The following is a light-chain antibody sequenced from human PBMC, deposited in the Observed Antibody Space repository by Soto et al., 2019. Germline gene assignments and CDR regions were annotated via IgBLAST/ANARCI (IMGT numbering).Light chain of an antibody. CDR3: QSYDSSLSGSYV. Sequence: QSALTQSPSVSGAPGQRVTISCTGSSSNIGAGYDVQWYQQVPGTAPKLLIYGNNNRPSGVPDRFSGSKSGTSASLAITGLQAEDDADYYCQSYDSSLSGSYVFGAGTKVTVL. J-gene: IGLJ1*01. CDR2: GNN. V-gene: IGLV1-40*01. CDR1: SSNIGAGYD.